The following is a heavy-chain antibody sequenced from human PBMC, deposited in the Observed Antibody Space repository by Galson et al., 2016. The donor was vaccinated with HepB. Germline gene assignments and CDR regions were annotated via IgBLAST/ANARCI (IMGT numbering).Heavy chain of an antibody. CDR1: GDSMSGYY. V-gene: IGHV4-59*01. J-gene: IGHJ6*02. Sequence: SETLSLTCTVSGDSMSGYYWTWIRQPPGKGLEWIGHIYDSGSTHYSPSLKSRVAISVDTSKSQFSLQLDSVTAVDTAVYYCAREYQFWSGGYGLDVWGQGITVTVSS. D-gene: IGHD3-3*01. CDR3: AREYQFWSGGYGLDV. CDR2: IYDSGST.